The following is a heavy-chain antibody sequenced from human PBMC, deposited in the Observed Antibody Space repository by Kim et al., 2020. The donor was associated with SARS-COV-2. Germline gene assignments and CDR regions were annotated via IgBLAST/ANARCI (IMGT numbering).Heavy chain of an antibody. D-gene: IGHD3-22*01. J-gene: IGHJ4*02. CDR1: GFTFSSYW. Sequence: GGSLRLSCAASGFTFSSYWMSWVRQAPGKGLEWVANIKQDGSEKYYVDSVKGRFTISRDNAKNSLYLQMNSLRAEDTAVYYCARVRAYYYDSSGYFEGFDYWGQGTLVTVSS. CDR2: IKQDGSEK. V-gene: IGHV3-7*03. CDR3: ARVRAYYYDSSGYFEGFDY.